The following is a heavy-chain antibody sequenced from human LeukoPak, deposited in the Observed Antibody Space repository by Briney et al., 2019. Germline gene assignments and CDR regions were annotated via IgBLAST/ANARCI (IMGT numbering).Heavy chain of an antibody. CDR1: GCGFTSYW. J-gene: IGHJ4*02. Sequence: AAAPQISSKASGCGFTSYWNGCGLHLPAKGLQWMGIIYPGDCGTRYSPSFQGQVTISADKSSNNASLQRSSLKASDTAVYYCARGRCSSTSRYRIDYWGQGTLVTVSS. D-gene: IGHD2-2*02. CDR2: IYPGDCGT. V-gene: IGHV5-51*01. CDR3: ARGRCSSTSRYRIDY.